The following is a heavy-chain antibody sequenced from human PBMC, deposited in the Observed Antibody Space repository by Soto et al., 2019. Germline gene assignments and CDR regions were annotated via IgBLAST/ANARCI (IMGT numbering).Heavy chain of an antibody. CDR1: GFTFSSYG. V-gene: IGHV3-30*18. CDR2: ISYDGSNK. CDR3: EKVYAVDTVDY. D-gene: IGHD5-18*01. J-gene: IGHJ4*02. Sequence: GGSLRLSCAASGFTFSSYGMHRVRQAPGKGLEWVAVISYDGSNKYYADSVKGRFTISRDNSKNTLYLQMNSLRAEDTAVYYCEKVYAVDTVDYWGQGTLVTVSS.